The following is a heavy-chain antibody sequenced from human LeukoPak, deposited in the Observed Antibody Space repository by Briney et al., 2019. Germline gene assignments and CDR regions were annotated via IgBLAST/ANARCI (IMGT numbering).Heavy chain of an antibody. CDR2: INHSGST. D-gene: IGHD3-3*02. Sequence: SETLSLTCAVYGGSFSGYYWSWIRQPPGKGLEWIGEINHSGSTNYNPSLKSRVTISVDTSKNQFSLKLCSVTAADTAVYYCARGGIRYFDYWGQGTLVTVSS. V-gene: IGHV4-34*01. CDR1: GGSFSGYY. J-gene: IGHJ4*02. CDR3: ARGGIRYFDY.